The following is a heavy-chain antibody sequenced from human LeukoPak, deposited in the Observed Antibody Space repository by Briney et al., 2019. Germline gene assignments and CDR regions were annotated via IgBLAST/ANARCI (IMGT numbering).Heavy chain of an antibody. CDR3: ASPYGDYRKYFQH. J-gene: IGHJ1*01. D-gene: IGHD4-17*01. Sequence: GGSLRLSCAASGFTFSSYSMNWVRQAPGKGLEWVSYISSSSSTIYYADSVKGRFTISRDNAKNSLYLQMNSLRAEDTAVYYCASPYGDYRKYFQHWGQGTLVTVSS. CDR2: ISSSSSTI. CDR1: GFTFSSYS. V-gene: IGHV3-48*04.